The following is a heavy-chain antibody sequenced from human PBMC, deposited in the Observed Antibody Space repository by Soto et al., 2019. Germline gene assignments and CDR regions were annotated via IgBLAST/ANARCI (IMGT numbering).Heavy chain of an antibody. Sequence: PGGSLRLSCAASGFTFDDYAMHWVRQAPGKGLEWVSYISSSSVKIDYADSVKGRFTISRDNPKNSLFLQTNSLRDEDTAVYYCARDPSLGSNWYYYFDLWGQGTPVTVSS. CDR2: ISSSSVKI. CDR1: GFTFDDYA. CDR3: ARDPSLGSNWYYYFDL. D-gene: IGHD6-13*01. V-gene: IGHV3-48*02. J-gene: IGHJ4*02.